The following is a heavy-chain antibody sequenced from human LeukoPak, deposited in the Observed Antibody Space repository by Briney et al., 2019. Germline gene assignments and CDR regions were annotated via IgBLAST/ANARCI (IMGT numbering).Heavy chain of an antibody. V-gene: IGHV4-31*03. Sequence: PSQTLSLTCSVSGGSISSDDYCWNWIRQHPGKGLEWIGYIYYSGSTYYNPSLKSRVTISVDTSKNQFSLKLSSVTAADTAVYYCARVSGLLLPIAYWGQGTLVTVSS. CDR3: ARVSGLLLPIAY. J-gene: IGHJ4*02. CDR1: GGSISSDDYC. D-gene: IGHD3-22*01. CDR2: IYYSGST.